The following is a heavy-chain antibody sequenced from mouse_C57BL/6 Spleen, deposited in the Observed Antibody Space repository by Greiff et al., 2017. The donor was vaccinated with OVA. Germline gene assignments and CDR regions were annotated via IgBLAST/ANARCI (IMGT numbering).Heavy chain of an antibody. CDR2: ISSGGDYI. V-gene: IGHV5-9-1*02. CDR3: TRDPLLSDYAMDY. Sequence: EVMLVESGEGLVKPGGSLKLSCAASGFTFSSYAMSWVRQTPEKRLEWVAYISSGGDYIYYADTVKGRFTISRDNARNTLYLQMSSLKSEDTAMYYCTRDPLLSDYAMDYWGQGTSVTVSS. J-gene: IGHJ4*01. D-gene: IGHD2-1*01. CDR1: GFTFSSYA.